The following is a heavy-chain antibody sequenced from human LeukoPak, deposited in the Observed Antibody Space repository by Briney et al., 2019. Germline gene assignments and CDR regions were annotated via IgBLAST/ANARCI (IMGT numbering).Heavy chain of an antibody. CDR3: ATQLEGNYFDY. V-gene: IGHV1-24*01. J-gene: IGHJ4*02. CDR1: GYALSELS. Sequence: ASVKVSCTVSGYALSELSMHSVRQAPRKGVERMGGFDPEDGETIYAQKSQGRVTMTEDTSTDTAYMELSSLRSEDTAVYYCATQLEGNYFDYWGQGTLVTVSS. CDR2: FDPEDGET. D-gene: IGHD2-2*01.